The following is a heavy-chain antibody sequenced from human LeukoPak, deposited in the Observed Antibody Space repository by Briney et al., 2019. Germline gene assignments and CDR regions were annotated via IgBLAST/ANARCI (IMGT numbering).Heavy chain of an antibody. Sequence: KPSETLSLTCAVYGGSFSGYYWSWIRQPPGKGLEWIGYIYYIGSTNYNPSLTSRVAISLDRIKNQFSLKLTSVTAADTAVYYCARRAADDAFDLWGQGTLVTVSS. CDR2: IYYIGST. CDR1: GGSFSGYY. CDR3: ARRAADDAFDL. J-gene: IGHJ3*01. V-gene: IGHV4-59*12.